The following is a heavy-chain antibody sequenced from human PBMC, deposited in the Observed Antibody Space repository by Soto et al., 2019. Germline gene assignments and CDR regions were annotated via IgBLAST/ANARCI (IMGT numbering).Heavy chain of an antibody. Sequence: SETLSLTCTVSGGSISSGGYYWSWIRQHPGKGLEWIGYIYYSGSTYYNPSLKSRVTISVDTSKNQFSLKLSSVTAADTAVYYCAKDLEIGPILYFDYWGQGTLVTVSS. CDR3: AKDLEIGPILYFDY. CDR2: IYYSGST. V-gene: IGHV4-31*03. J-gene: IGHJ4*02. CDR1: GGSISSGGYY.